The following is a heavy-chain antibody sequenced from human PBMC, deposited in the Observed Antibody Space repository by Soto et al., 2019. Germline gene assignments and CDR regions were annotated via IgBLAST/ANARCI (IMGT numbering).Heavy chain of an antibody. Sequence: GGSLRLSCAASGFTFSSYAMHWVRQAPGKGLEWVAVISYDGSNKYYADSVKGRFTISRDNSKNTLYLQMNSLRAEDTAVYYCAREGSYCSGGSCYSGWFDPWGQGTLVTVSS. V-gene: IGHV3-30-3*01. CDR3: AREGSYCSGGSCYSGWFDP. J-gene: IGHJ5*02. D-gene: IGHD2-15*01. CDR2: ISYDGSNK. CDR1: GFTFSSYA.